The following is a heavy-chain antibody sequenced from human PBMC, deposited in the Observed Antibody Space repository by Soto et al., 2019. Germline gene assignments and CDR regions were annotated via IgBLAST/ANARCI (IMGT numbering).Heavy chain of an antibody. V-gene: IGHV1-18*01. CDR2: ISGYNGNT. Sequence: QVQLVQSGAEMKQPGASVKVSCKTSGYAFSGYRLSWVRQGPGQGLEWMGWISGYNGNTDYAQKFQGRVTMTTDTPTGTAYPELRSRRSDDTAVYYCARDLGPPNWFDSWGQGTLVTVSS. CDR1: GYAFSGYR. D-gene: IGHD2-8*01. J-gene: IGHJ5*01. CDR3: ARDLGPPNWFDS.